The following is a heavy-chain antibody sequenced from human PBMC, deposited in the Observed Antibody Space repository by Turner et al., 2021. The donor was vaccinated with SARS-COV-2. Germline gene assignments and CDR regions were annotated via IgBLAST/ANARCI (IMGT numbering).Heavy chain of an antibody. D-gene: IGHD3-9*01. CDR3: ARDLNYYGMDV. J-gene: IGHJ6*02. V-gene: IGHV3-53*04. CDR1: GFTVGRNC. CDR2: IYSGGST. Sequence: EGQLVESGGGLVQPGGSPGLPCAASGFTVGRNCMSWVRQAPGKGLEWVSVIYSGGSTYYADSVKGRFTISRHNSKNTLYLQMNSLRAEDTAVYYCARDLNYYGMDVWGQGTTVTVSS.